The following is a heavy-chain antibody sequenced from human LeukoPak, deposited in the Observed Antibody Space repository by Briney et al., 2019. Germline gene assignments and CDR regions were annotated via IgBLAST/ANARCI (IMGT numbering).Heavy chain of an antibody. CDR1: GFTSSSYA. D-gene: IGHD1-14*01. J-gene: IGHJ4*02. V-gene: IGHV3-23*01. CDR3: AKGHSAHGTGFDC. CDR2: ISGGGGTT. Sequence: GGSLRLSCAASGFTSSSYAMNWVRQAPGKGLEWVSAISGGGGTTYYADSVKGRFTISRDNSKNTLFLQMNSLRVEDTGVYYCAKGHSAHGTGFDCWGQGTQVAVSS.